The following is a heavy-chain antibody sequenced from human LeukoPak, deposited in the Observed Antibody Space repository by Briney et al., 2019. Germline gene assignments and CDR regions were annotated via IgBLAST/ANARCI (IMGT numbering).Heavy chain of an antibody. J-gene: IGHJ4*02. Sequence: PSQTLSLTCTVSGGSISSGDYYWSWIRQPPGKGLEWIGEINHSGSTNYNPSLKSRVTISVDTSKNQFSLKLSSETAADTAVYYCASADFWSGYWGGFFDYWGQGTLVTVSS. CDR1: GGSISSGDYY. D-gene: IGHD3-3*01. CDR3: ASADFWSGYWGGFFDY. V-gene: IGHV4-30-4*01. CDR2: INHSGST.